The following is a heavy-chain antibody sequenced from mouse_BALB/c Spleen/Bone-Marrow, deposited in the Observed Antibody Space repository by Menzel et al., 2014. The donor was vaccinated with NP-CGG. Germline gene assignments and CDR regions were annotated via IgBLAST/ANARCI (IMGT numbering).Heavy chain of an antibody. D-gene: IGHD2-5*01. CDR1: GFSIQDTY. CDR2: IDPATGNT. Sequence: EVQLQQSGADLVKPGASVKLSCTASGFSIQDTYMHWVKQRPEQGLEWIGGIDPATGNTKYDPKFQGKATITEDTSTNTNYLQLDRRKAEDTAVSYYSRYSKNVDYAMDYWGQGTTVAVSS. J-gene: IGHJ4*01. CDR3: SRYSKNVDYAMDY. V-gene: IGHV14-3*02.